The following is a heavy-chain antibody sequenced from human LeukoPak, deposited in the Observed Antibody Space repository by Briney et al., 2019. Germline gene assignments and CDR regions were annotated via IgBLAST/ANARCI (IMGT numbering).Heavy chain of an antibody. CDR3: ASEFRLRFDP. D-gene: IGHD3-3*01. CDR1: GGSITSEGNY. CDR2: IYSSGST. V-gene: IGHV4-61*02. Sequence: SQTLSLTCTVSGGSITSEGNYWSCIRRPAGEGLEWIGRIYSSGSTNYNPSLKSRVIISVDTSKNQFSLNLSSVTAADTAVYYCASEFRLRFDPWGQGTLVTVSS. J-gene: IGHJ5*02.